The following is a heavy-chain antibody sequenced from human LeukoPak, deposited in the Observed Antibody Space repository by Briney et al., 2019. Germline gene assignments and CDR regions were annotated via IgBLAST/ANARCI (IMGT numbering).Heavy chain of an antibody. CDR2: ITEDADST. CDR3: AKLLVGIPAASTDDY. J-gene: IGHJ4*02. CDR1: GVTLSSYA. V-gene: IGHV3-23*01. Sequence: GGSLRLSCAASGVTLSSYAMSWVRQAPGKGLEWVSSITEDADSTYYADCVKGRFTISRDNSKNTLFLQMNSLRAEDTAVYYCAKLLVGIPAASTDDYWGQGTLVTVSS. D-gene: IGHD6-13*01.